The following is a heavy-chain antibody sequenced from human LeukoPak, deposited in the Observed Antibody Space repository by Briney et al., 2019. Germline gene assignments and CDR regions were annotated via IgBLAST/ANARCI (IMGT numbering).Heavy chain of an antibody. J-gene: IGHJ4*02. Sequence: SQTLSLTCTVSGGSISSGDYYWSWIRQPQGKGLEWIGYIYYSGSTYYNPSLKSRVTISVDTSKNQFCLKLSSVTAADTAVYYCARVSFVYWSYPKAFDYWGQGTLVTVSS. CDR3: ARVSFVYWSYPKAFDY. CDR1: GGSISSGDYY. D-gene: IGHD1-7*01. V-gene: IGHV4-30-4*08. CDR2: IYYSGST.